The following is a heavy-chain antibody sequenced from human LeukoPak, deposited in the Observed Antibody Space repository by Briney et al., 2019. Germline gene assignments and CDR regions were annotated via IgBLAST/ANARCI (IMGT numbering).Heavy chain of an antibody. D-gene: IGHD1-7*01. CDR1: GYTFTSYG. CDR2: ISAYNGNT. Sequence: GASVKVSCKASGYTFTSYGISWVRQAPGQGLEWMGWISAYNGNTNYAQKLQGRVTMTTDTSTSTAYMELGSLRSDDTAVYYCARDLGRYNWNSRGAFDIWGQGTMVTVSS. CDR3: ARDLGRYNWNSRGAFDI. J-gene: IGHJ3*02. V-gene: IGHV1-18*01.